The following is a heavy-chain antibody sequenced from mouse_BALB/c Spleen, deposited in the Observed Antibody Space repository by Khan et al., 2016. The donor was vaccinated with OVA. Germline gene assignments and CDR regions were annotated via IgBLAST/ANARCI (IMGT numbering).Heavy chain of an antibody. V-gene: IGHV14-1*02. CDR2: IDPENGNT. CDR3: ARAGYSHWCAY. CDR1: GFNINDYY. J-gene: IGHJ3*01. Sequence: EVELVESGAELVRPGALVKLSCKASGFNINDYYIHWVKQRPEQGLEWIGWIDPENGNTIYDPKFQGKANITADTSSNTAYLHFSSLTSADTAVYYCARAGYSHWCAYWGQGTLVTVSA. D-gene: IGHD2-3*01.